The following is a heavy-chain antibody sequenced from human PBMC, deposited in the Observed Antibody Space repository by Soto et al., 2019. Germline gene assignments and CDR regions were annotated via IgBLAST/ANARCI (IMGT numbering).Heavy chain of an antibody. Sequence: SETLSLTCTVSGGSISSGGYYWSWIRQHPGKGLEWIGYIYYSGSTYYNPSLKSRVTISVDTSKNQFSLKLSSVTAADTAVYYCARADYYDSSVDYWGQGTLVTVSS. D-gene: IGHD3-22*01. CDR3: ARADYYDSSVDY. CDR1: GGSISSGGYY. CDR2: IYYSGST. V-gene: IGHV4-31*03. J-gene: IGHJ4*02.